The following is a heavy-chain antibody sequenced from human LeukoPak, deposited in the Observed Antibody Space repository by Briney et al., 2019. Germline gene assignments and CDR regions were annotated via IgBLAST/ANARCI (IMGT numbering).Heavy chain of an antibody. V-gene: IGHV3-9*01. J-gene: IGHJ4*02. Sequence: GRSLRLSCAASGFTFDDYAMHWVRQSPGKGLEWVSGISWNSGNIGYADSVKGRFTISRDNAKNSLYLQINSLRAEDTAVYYCARVGLDRRGYSGYEAFDYWGQGTLVTVSS. D-gene: IGHD5-12*01. CDR2: ISWNSGNI. CDR1: GFTFDDYA. CDR3: ARVGLDRRGYSGYEAFDY.